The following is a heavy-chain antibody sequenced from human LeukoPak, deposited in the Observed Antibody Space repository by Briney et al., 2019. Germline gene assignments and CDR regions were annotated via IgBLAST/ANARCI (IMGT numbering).Heavy chain of an antibody. CDR2: ISGSGGST. CDR1: GFTFSSYA. CDR3: AKDQSRRSRYTPYFDY. D-gene: IGHD3-16*02. Sequence: GGSLRLSCAASGFTFSSYAMSWVRQAPGKGLEWVSAISGSGGSTYYADSVKGRFTISRDNSKNTLYLQMNSLRAEDTAVYYCAKDQSRRSRYTPYFDYWGQGTLVTVSS. J-gene: IGHJ4*02. V-gene: IGHV3-23*01.